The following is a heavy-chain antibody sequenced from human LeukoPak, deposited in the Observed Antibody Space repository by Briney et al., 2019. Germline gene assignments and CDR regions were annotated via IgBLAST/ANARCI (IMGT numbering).Heavy chain of an antibody. CDR2: IYYSGST. CDR1: GGSISSSSYY. CDR3: ARSEQQLVPNWFDP. Sequence: SETLSLTCTVSGGSISSSSYYWGWIRQPPGTGLEWIGSIYYSGSTYYNPSLKSRVTISVDTSKNQFSLKLSSVTAADTAVYYCARSEQQLVPNWFDPWGQGTLVTVSS. V-gene: IGHV4-39*07. D-gene: IGHD6-13*01. J-gene: IGHJ5*02.